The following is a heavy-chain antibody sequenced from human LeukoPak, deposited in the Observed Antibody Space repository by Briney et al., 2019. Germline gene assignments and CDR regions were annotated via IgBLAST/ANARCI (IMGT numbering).Heavy chain of an antibody. Sequence: GGSLRLSCAASGFTFSSYAMHWVRQAPGKGLERVAVISYDGSNKYYADSVKGRFTISRDNSKNTLYLQMNSLRAEDTAVYYCAKDLVYGANCFFESWGQGTLVTVSS. J-gene: IGHJ4*02. CDR2: ISYDGSNK. V-gene: IGHV3-30-3*01. CDR1: GFTFSSYA. D-gene: IGHD4-17*01. CDR3: AKDLVYGANCFFES.